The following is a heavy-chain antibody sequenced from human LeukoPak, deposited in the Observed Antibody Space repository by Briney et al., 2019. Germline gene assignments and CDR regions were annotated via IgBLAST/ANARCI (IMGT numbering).Heavy chain of an antibody. Sequence: GGSLRLSCAASGFTFSSYAMHWVRQAPGKGLEWVAVISYDGSNKYYADSVKGRFTISRDNSKNTLYLQMNSLRAEDTAAYYCARDPGYYGSGSYYNEGPFDYWGQGTLVTVSS. D-gene: IGHD3-10*01. V-gene: IGHV3-30*04. CDR3: ARDPGYYGSGSYYNEGPFDY. J-gene: IGHJ4*02. CDR2: ISYDGSNK. CDR1: GFTFSSYA.